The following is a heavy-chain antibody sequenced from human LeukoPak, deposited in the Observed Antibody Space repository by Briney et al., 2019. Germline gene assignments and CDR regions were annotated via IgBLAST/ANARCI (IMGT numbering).Heavy chain of an antibody. V-gene: IGHV3-11*01. CDR2: INIGGTNT. CDR1: GFTFNDYY. J-gene: IGHJ5*02. CDR3: ATDGAGFDT. Sequence: GGSLRLSCAASGFTFNDYYMSWIRQAPGKGLEWLSYINIGGTNTHYADSVKGRFTISRDNAKKSLYLEMNNLRAEDTAVCYCATDGAGFDTWGQGVLVTVSS.